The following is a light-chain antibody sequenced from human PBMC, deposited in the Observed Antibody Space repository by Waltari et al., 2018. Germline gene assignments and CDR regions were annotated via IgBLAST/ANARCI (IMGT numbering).Light chain of an antibody. CDR2: KAS. J-gene: IGKJ1*01. CDR3: QQYNTYYPT. V-gene: IGKV1-5*03. Sequence: DIQMTQSPSTLSASVGDRVTLTCRASENIDNWLAWYQQRPGKAPKLLLYKASTLDSGVPSRFSGSGSGTEFTLTISALQPDDFATYHCQQYNTYYPTFGQGTKLEIK. CDR1: ENIDNW.